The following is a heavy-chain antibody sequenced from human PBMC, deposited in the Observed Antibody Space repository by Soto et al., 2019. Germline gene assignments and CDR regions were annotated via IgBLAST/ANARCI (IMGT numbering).Heavy chain of an antibody. CDR1: GFTFSSYT. CDR2: IGGSTGNR. V-gene: IGHV3-23*01. J-gene: IGHJ4*02. Sequence: GGSLRLSCAASGFTFSSYTMSWVRQAPGKGLEWVSSIGGSTGNRYYADSVKGRFTISRDNSKNTLYLQMDSLRAEDTATYYCAKGPRVSSPSAYWGQGTLVTVSS. CDR3: AKGPRVSSPSAY. D-gene: IGHD6-6*01.